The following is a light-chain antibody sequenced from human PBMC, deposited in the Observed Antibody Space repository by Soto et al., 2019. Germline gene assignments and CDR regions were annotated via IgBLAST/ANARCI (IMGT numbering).Light chain of an antibody. V-gene: IGKV3-20*01. J-gene: IGKJ5*01. CDR2: GAS. Sequence: SKSPGTLSLSPGERATRSCRASQSVSNNYLAWYQQKPGQAPRLLIYGASNRATGIPDRFSGSGSGTDFTLTISRLEPEDFAVYYCQLSQQRSSWPPIAFAQGTLLEIK. CDR1: QSVSNNY. CDR3: QLSQQRSSWPPIA.